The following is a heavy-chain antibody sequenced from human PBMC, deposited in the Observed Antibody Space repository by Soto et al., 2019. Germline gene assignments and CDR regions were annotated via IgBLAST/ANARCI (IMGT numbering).Heavy chain of an antibody. CDR3: ARDKVGRLELRGWFDP. Sequence: ASVKVSCKASGYTFTGYYMHWVRQAPGQGLEWMGWISANNGDTNYAQKLQGRVTMTRDTSTSTAYMELRSLRSDDTAVYYCARDKVGRLELRGWFDPWGQGTLVTVS. V-gene: IGHV1-2*02. J-gene: IGHJ5*02. CDR2: ISANNGDT. D-gene: IGHD1-7*01. CDR1: GYTFTGYY.